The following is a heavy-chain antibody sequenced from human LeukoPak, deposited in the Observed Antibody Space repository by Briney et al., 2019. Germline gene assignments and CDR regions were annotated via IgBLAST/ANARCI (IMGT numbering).Heavy chain of an antibody. CDR3: ARVGNEYCSGGSCYPGGAFDI. Sequence: SQTLSLTCAVSGGSISSGGYSWSWIRQPPGKGLEWIGYIYHSGSTYYNPSLKSRVTISVDRSKNQFSLKLSSVTAADTAVYYCARVGNEYCSGGSCYPGGAFDIWGQGTMVTVSS. J-gene: IGHJ3*02. V-gene: IGHV4-30-2*01. CDR2: IYHSGST. CDR1: GGSISSGGYS. D-gene: IGHD2-15*01.